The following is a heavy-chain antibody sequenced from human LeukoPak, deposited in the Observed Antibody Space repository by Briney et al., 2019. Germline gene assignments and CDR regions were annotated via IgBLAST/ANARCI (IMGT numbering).Heavy chain of an antibody. D-gene: IGHD3-3*01. Sequence: SETLSLTCTVSGGSISSSSYYWGWIRQPPGKGLEWIGIIYYSGSTHYNPSLTSRDTISVDTSKNQFSLKLSSVTAADTAVYYCARGRFGVVIRYYYYYMDVWGKGTTVTVSS. V-gene: IGHV4-39*01. CDR3: ARGRFGVVIRYYYYYMDV. J-gene: IGHJ6*03. CDR1: GGSISSSSYY. CDR2: IYYSGST.